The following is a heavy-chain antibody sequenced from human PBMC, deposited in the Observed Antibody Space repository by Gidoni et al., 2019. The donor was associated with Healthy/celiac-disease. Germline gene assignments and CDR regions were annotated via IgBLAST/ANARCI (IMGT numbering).Heavy chain of an antibody. CDR1: GFTFSSSG. V-gene: IGHV3-33*01. CDR3: ARGDYYMDV. Sequence: QVQLVESGRGVVKPGRSLRLACASSGFTFSSSGMHWVRQAPGTGLEWVAVIWYDGSNKYYADSVKGRFTISRDNSKNTLYLQMNSLRAEDTAVYYCARGDYYMDVWGKGTTVTVSS. CDR2: IWYDGSNK. J-gene: IGHJ6*03.